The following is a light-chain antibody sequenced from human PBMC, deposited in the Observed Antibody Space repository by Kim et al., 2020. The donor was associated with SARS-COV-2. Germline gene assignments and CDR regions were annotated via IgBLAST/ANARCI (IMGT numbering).Light chain of an antibody. J-gene: IGLJ3*02. CDR3: QTWGTGIRV. V-gene: IGLV4-69*01. CDR1: SGHSSYA. Sequence: ASVKLTCTLSSGHSSYAIAWHQQQPEKGHRYLMKVNSDGSHSKGDGIPDRFSGSSSGAERYLTISSLQSEDEADYYCQTWGTGIRVFGGGTKVTVL. CDR2: VNSDGSH.